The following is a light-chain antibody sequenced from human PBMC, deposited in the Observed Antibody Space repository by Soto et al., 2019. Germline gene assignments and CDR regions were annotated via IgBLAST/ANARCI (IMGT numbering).Light chain of an antibody. V-gene: IGKV3-15*01. CDR1: QSVSST. CDR3: QQFSSYPLT. J-gene: IGKJ4*01. CDR2: GAS. Sequence: EIVMTQSPDTLSVSPGERATLFCRASQSVSSTVAWYQQRPGQAPRLLIYGASTRATGIPARFSGSGSGTEFTLTISSLQSEDFATYYCQQFSSYPLTFGGGTKVDIK.